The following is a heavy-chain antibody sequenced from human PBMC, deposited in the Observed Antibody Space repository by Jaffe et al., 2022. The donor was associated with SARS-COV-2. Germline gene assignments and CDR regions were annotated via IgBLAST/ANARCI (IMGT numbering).Heavy chain of an antibody. J-gene: IGHJ5*02. Sequence: EVQLVESGGGLVQPGRSLRLSCAASGFTFDDYAMHWVRQAPGKGLEWVSGISWNSGSIGYADSVKGRFTISRDNAKNSLYLQMNSLRAEDTALYYCAKDIAAAGTNWFDPWGQGTLVTVSS. V-gene: IGHV3-9*01. D-gene: IGHD6-13*01. CDR1: GFTFDDYA. CDR2: ISWNSGSI. CDR3: AKDIAAAGTNWFDP.